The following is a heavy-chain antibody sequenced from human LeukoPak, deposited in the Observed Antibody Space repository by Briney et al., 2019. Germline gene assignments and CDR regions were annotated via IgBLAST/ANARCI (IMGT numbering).Heavy chain of an antibody. Sequence: GGSLRLSCAASGFTFSSHAMHWVRQAPGKGLEWVAVISYDGSNKYYADSVKGRFTISRDNARSTLFLQMNSLRAEDTAVYYCARSNGWYLDFWGRGTLVTISS. CDR1: GFTFSSHA. CDR3: ARSNGWYLDF. J-gene: IGHJ4*02. V-gene: IGHV3-30-3*01. CDR2: ISYDGSNK. D-gene: IGHD6-19*01.